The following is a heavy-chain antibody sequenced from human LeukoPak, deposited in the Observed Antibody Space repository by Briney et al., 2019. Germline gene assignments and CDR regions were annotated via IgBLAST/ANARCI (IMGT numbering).Heavy chain of an antibody. CDR3: ARDETYDYESNGYLDF. D-gene: IGHD3-22*01. CDR1: GFTFSSYA. V-gene: IGHV3-23*01. CDR2: ISGSGGST. J-gene: IGHJ4*02. Sequence: GGSLRLSCAASGFTFSSYAMSWVRQAPGKGLEWVSAISGSGGSTYYADSVKGRFTISRDNSKNTLYLQMNSLRAEDTAIYYCARDETYDYESNGYLDFWGQGTVVTVSS.